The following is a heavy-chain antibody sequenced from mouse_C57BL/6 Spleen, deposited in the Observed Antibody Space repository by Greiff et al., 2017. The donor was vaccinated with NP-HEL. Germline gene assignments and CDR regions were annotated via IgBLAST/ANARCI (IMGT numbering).Heavy chain of an antibody. CDR2: INPNNGGT. V-gene: IGHV1-22*01. CDR1: GYTFTDYN. CDR3: ARANWDLYYAMDY. Sequence: VQLQQSGPELVKPGASVKMSCKASGYTFTDYNMHWVKQSHGKSLEWIGYINPNNGGTSYNQKFKGKATLTVNKSSSTAYMELRSLTSEDSAVYYCARANWDLYYAMDYWGQGTSVTVSS. J-gene: IGHJ4*01. D-gene: IGHD4-1*01.